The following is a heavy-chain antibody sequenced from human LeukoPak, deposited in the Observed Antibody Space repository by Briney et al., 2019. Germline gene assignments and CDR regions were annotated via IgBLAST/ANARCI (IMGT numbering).Heavy chain of an antibody. CDR3: ARRGSYSFYYYYGMDV. J-gene: IGHJ6*02. CDR2: IWYDGSNK. Sequence: GGSLRLSCAASGFTFSSYGMYWVRQAPGKGLEWVAVIWYDGSNKYYADSVKGRFTISRDNSKNTLYLQMNSLRAEDTAVYYCARRGSYSFYYYYGMDVWGQGTTVTVSS. CDR1: GFTFSSYG. V-gene: IGHV3-33*01. D-gene: IGHD1-26*01.